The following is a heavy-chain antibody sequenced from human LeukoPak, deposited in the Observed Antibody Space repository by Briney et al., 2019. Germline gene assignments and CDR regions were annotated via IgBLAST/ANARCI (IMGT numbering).Heavy chain of an antibody. CDR1: EFTFSDYA. D-gene: IGHD4-11*01. Sequence: GGSLRLSCAASEFTFSDYAMNWVRQAPGKGLEWISTINYSGDTTYYADSVKGRFTISRDNAKNTLYLQVNSLRAEDTAVFYCAKDRAWLQYWSWGQGALVTVSS. CDR3: AKDRAWLQYWS. J-gene: IGHJ4*02. V-gene: IGHV3-23*01. CDR2: INYSGDTT.